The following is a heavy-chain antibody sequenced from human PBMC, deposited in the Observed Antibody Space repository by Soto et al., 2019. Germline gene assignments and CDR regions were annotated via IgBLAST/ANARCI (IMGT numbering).Heavy chain of an antibody. J-gene: IGHJ4*02. CDR3: AREIVVARGASYFDY. CDR1: GFTFSNNG. V-gene: IGHV3-7*01. CDR2: IRQDGSEK. D-gene: IGHD2-2*01. Sequence: GGSLRLSCAASGFTFSNNGIHWVRQAPGKGLEWVGNIRQDGSEKNYVDSVKGRFTISRDNAKNSLYLQMNSLRAEDTAVYYCAREIVVARGASYFDYWGPGTLVTVSS.